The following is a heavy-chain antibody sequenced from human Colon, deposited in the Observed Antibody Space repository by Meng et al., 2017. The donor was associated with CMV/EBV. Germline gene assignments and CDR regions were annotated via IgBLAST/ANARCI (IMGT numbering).Heavy chain of an antibody. D-gene: IGHD3-3*01. Sequence: GESLKISCEASGFSLTSYGMHWVRQAPGKGLEWVASIHYDGSKKYYADSVKGRFTISRDNLKNTVYLQMNSLRAEDTAVFHCAKDPHEFWSGKNWFDSWGQGTRVTVSS. CDR3: AKDPHEFWSGKNWFDS. CDR2: IHYDGSKK. J-gene: IGHJ5*01. V-gene: IGHV3-30*02. CDR1: GFSLTSYG.